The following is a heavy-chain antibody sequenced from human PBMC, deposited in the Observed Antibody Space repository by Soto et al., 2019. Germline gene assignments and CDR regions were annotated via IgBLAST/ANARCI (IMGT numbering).Heavy chain of an antibody. Sequence: QVQLQQWGAGLLKPSETLSLTCAVYGGSFSGYYWSWIRQPPGKGLEWIGEINHSGSTNYNPSLKSRVTISVDTSKNQFSLKLSSVTAADTAVYYCARRQLRRGVATMWGQGTLVTVSS. CDR3: ARRQLRRGVATM. D-gene: IGHD5-12*01. CDR1: GGSFSGYY. V-gene: IGHV4-34*01. CDR2: INHSGST. J-gene: IGHJ4*02.